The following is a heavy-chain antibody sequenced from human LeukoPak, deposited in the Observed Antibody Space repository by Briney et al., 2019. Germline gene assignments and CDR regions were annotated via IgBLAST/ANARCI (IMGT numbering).Heavy chain of an antibody. Sequence: SQTLSLTCTVSGVSISSGDYYWSWIRQPPGKGLEWIGYIYYSGYTYYTPSPKNRITISVDTSKNQFTLKLSSVTAADTAVYYCARSGYTYGTNWFDPWGQGTLVTVSS. CDR1: GVSISSGDYY. D-gene: IGHD5-18*01. V-gene: IGHV4-30-4*01. J-gene: IGHJ5*02. CDR3: ARSGYTYGTNWFDP. CDR2: IYYSGYT.